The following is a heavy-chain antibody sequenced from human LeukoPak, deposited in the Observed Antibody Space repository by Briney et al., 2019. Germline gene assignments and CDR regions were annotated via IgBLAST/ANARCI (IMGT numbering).Heavy chain of an antibody. V-gene: IGHV3-64D*06. D-gene: IGHD6-19*01. CDR1: GFTFSRYA. Sequence: GSLRLSCSSSGFTFSRYAMKLVRQAPGHGLEYVSASGRLGASTYYADSMNGKFTFSRNNSMYTLYLPMSSLRADDTAVYYCVKAPSYSSGWHFFDYWGQGTLVSVSS. J-gene: IGHJ4*02. CDR3: VKAPSYSSGWHFFDY. CDR2: SGRLGAST.